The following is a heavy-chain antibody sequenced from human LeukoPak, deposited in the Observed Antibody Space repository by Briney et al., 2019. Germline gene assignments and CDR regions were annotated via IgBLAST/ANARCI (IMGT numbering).Heavy chain of an antibody. CDR2: ISNDGGGT. V-gene: IGHV3-23*01. Sequence: GGSLRLSCAASGFTFSSYAMSWVRQAPGKGLEWVSAISNDGGGTNYADFVKGRFTISRDNSKKTLFLQMNSLRAEDTALYYCAKGSSAYFADLWGQGTLVTVSS. CDR3: AKGSSAYFADL. CDR1: GFTFSSYA. D-gene: IGHD2/OR15-2a*01. J-gene: IGHJ5*02.